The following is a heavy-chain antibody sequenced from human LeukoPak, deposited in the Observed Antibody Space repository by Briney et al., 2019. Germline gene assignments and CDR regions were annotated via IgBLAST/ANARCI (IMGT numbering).Heavy chain of an antibody. V-gene: IGHV4-39*01. D-gene: IGHD4-17*01. CDR2: IYYSGST. Sequence: SETLSLTCTVSGGSISSSSYYWGWIRQPPGKGLEWIGSIYYSGSTYYNPSLKSRVTISVDTSKNQFSLKLSSVTAADTAVYYCARQGSWTTVTYYFDYWGQGTLVTVSS. CDR1: GGSISSSSYY. J-gene: IGHJ4*02. CDR3: ARQGSWTTVTYYFDY.